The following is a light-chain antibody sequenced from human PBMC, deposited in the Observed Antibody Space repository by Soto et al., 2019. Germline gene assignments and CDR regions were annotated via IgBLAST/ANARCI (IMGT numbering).Light chain of an antibody. Sequence: IVFTQSPGTLSLSPGERATLSCRASQSVSSGYLAWYQQKPGQAPRLLIYGASSRATGIPDRFSGSGSGTDFTLTISRLEPEDFAVYYCQQYGSSQWTFGQGTKVDIK. CDR1: QSVSSGY. V-gene: IGKV3-20*01. CDR3: QQYGSSQWT. J-gene: IGKJ1*01. CDR2: GAS.